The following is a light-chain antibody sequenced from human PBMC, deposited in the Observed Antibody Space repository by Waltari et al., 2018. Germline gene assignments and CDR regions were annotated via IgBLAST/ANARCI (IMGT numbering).Light chain of an antibody. V-gene: IGLV2-11*01. J-gene: IGLJ1*01. CDR2: DVY. CDR1: NSDVGGYKY. CDR3: CSSAGSFTWV. Sequence: QSALTQPRSVSGSPGQSVTISCTGTNSDVGGYKYVSWYQQHPDKAPRLIIYDVYTRPSGVPNRFSGSKSANTASLTISGLQSEDEADYYCCSSAGSFTWVFGTGTKVTVL.